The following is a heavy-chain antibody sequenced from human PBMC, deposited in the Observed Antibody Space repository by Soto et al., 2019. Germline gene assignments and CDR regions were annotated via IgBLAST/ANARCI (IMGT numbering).Heavy chain of an antibody. V-gene: IGHV1-18*01. CDR2: ISAYNGNT. J-gene: IGHJ5*02. D-gene: IGHD6-19*01. Sequence: ASVKVSCKASGYTFTSYGISWVRQAPGQGLEWMGWISAYNGNTNYAQKLQGRVTMTTDTSTSTAYMELRSLRSDDTAVYYCARDQCSSGWYSVCWFDPWGQGTLVTVSS. CDR3: ARDQCSSGWYSVCWFDP. CDR1: GYTFTSYG.